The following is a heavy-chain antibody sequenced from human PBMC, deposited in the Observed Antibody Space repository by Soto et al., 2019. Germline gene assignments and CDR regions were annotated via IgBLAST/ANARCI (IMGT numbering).Heavy chain of an antibody. Sequence: PWETLSLTCTVSGGSISGYYWTWIRQPPGRGLEWIGNIYYSGSTNYNPSLESRVTISVDTSKNQFSLKLSTVTAAETAVEYCGRAIFAFGDYYFGMDVWGQGTTVTVSS. J-gene: IGHJ6*02. CDR1: GGSISGYY. CDR3: GRAIFAFGDYYFGMDV. CDR2: IYYSGST. V-gene: IGHV4-59*01. D-gene: IGHD3-10*01.